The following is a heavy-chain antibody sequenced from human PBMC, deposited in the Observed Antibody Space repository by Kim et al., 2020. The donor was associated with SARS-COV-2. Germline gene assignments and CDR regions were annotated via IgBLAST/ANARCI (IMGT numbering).Heavy chain of an antibody. CDR3: AREGYGRPDNYYYYYGMDV. V-gene: IGHV1-69*13. Sequence: SVKVSCKASGGTFSSYAISWVRQAPGQGLEWMGGIIPIFGTANYAQKFQGRVTITADESTSTAYMELSSLRSEDTAVYYCAREGYGRPDNYYYYYGMDVWGEGPRSPSPQ. J-gene: IGHJ6*01. CDR2: IIPIFGTA. CDR1: GGTFSSYA. D-gene: IGHD5-18*01.